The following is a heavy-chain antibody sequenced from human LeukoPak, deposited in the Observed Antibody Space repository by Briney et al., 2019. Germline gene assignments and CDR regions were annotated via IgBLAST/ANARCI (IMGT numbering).Heavy chain of an antibody. J-gene: IGHJ4*02. CDR1: GGSISSGDYY. D-gene: IGHD6-19*01. CDR3: ARVEYSSGWLDFGY. CDR2: IYYSGST. Sequence: PSETLPLTCTVSGGSISSGDYYWSWIRQPPGKGLEWIGYIYYSGSTYYNPSLKSRVTISVDTSKNQFSLKLSSVTAADTAVYYCARVEYSSGWLDFGYWGQGTLVTVSS. V-gene: IGHV4-30-4*08.